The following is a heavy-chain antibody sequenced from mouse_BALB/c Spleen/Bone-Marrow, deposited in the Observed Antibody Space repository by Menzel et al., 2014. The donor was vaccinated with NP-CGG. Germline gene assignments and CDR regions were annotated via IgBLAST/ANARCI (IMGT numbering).Heavy chain of an antibody. J-gene: IGHJ3*01. V-gene: IGHV1-87*01. D-gene: IGHD2-1*01. CDR1: GYTFTSYW. CDR2: TYPGDGDT. Sequence: VQLQQSGAELARPGASVKLSCKASGYTFTSYWMQWVKQRPGQGLEWIGATYPGDGDTRYTQKFKGKATLTADKSSSTAYMQLSSLASEDSAVYYCAYGTPFAYWGQGTLVTVSA. CDR3: AYGTPFAY.